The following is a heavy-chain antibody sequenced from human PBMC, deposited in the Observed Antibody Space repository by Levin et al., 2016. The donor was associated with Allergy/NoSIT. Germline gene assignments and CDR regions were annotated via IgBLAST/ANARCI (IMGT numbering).Heavy chain of an antibody. J-gene: IGHJ4*02. CDR2: IYPGDSYT. CDR3: ARRTYGSGGYYFDY. V-gene: IGHV5-10-1*01. Sequence: VRQMPGKGLEWMGIIYPGDSYTNYSPSFQGHVTISADKSISTAYLQWSSLKASDTAMYYCARRTYGSGGYYFDYWGQGTLVTVSS. D-gene: IGHD3-10*01.